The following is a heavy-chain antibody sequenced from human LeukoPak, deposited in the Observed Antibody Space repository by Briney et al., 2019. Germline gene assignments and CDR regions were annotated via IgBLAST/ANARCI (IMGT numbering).Heavy chain of an antibody. CDR2: IYYSGST. V-gene: IGHV4-59*01. CDR3: ARGLSRGLDN. CDR1: GGSISSYY. Sequence: KPSETLSLTCTVSGGSISSYYWSWIRQPPGKGLEWIGYIYYSGSTNYNPSLKSRVTISVDTSKNQFSLKLSSVTAADTAVYYCARGLSRGLDNWGQGTLVTVSS. J-gene: IGHJ4*02.